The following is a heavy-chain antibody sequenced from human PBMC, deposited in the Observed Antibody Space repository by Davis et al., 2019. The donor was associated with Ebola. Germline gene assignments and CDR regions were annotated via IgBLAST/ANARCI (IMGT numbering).Heavy chain of an antibody. J-gene: IGHJ6*02. CDR1: GFTFSGSA. Sequence: GGSLRLSCAASGFTFSGSAMHWVRQASGKGLEWVGRIRSKANSYATAYAASVKGRFTISRDDSKNTAYLQMNSLKTEDTVVYYCTLSIAARPGYYYYYGMDVWGQGTTVTVSS. D-gene: IGHD6-6*01. CDR3: TLSIAARPGYYYYYGMDV. V-gene: IGHV3-73*01. CDR2: IRSKANSYAT.